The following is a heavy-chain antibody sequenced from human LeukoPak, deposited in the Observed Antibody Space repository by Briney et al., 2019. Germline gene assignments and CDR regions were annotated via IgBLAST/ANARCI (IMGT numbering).Heavy chain of an antibody. CDR1: GGSFSGYY. J-gene: IGHJ4*02. D-gene: IGHD6-6*01. V-gene: IGHV4-34*01. CDR3: ARGWTYSSSSPHYFDY. CDR2: INHSGST. Sequence: SETLSLTCAVYGGSFSGYYWSWIRQPPGKGLEWIGEINHSGSTNYNPSLKSRVTISVDTSKNQFSLKLSSVTAADTAVYYCARGWTYSSSSPHYFDYWGQGTLVTVSS.